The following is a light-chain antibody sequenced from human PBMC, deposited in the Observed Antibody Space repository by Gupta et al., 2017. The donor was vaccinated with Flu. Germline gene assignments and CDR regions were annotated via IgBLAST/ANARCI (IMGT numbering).Light chain of an antibody. CDR2: SAS. Sequence: SQTISNYLFWYQQKLGKAPRLLISSASHLEGGVPSRFSGSGSGTDFTLTIDSLQPDDFATYYCLQGATTPLTFGPGTSVHIQ. V-gene: IGKV1-39*01. J-gene: IGKJ3*01. CDR3: LQGATTPLT. CDR1: QTISNY.